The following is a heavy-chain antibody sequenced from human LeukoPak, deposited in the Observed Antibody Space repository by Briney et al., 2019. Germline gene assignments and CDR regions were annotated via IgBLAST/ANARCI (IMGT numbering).Heavy chain of an antibody. J-gene: IGHJ4*02. CDR1: GGTFSSYT. Sequence: ASVKVSCKASGGTFSSYTISWVRQAPGQGLEWMGRIIPILGIANYAQKFQGRVTITADKSTSTAYMELSSLRSDDTAVYYCARDTDRTYYYDSSGYRVFDYWGQGTLVTVSS. V-gene: IGHV1-69*04. CDR3: ARDTDRTYYYDSSGYRVFDY. CDR2: IIPILGIA. D-gene: IGHD3-22*01.